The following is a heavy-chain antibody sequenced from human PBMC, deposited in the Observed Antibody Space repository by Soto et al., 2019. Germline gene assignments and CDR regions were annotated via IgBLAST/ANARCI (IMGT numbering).Heavy chain of an antibody. D-gene: IGHD1-7*01. V-gene: IGHV3-66*01. CDR1: GFTVSSNY. J-gene: IGHJ5*02. CDR3: ARASGTTGPMRGKWFDP. Sequence: GGSLRLSCAASGFTVSSNYMSWVRQAPGKGLEWVSVIYSGGSTYYADSVKGRFTISRDNSKNTLYLQMNSLRAEDTAVYYCARASGTTGPMRGKWFDPWGQGTLVTVSS. CDR2: IYSGGST.